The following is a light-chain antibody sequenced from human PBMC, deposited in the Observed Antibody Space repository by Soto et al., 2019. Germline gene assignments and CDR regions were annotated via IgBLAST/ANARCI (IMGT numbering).Light chain of an antibody. Sequence: EIVLTQSPGTLSLSPGERATLSCRASQSVSSSYLAWYQQKPGQAPRLLIYGASSSATGIRDRFSGSGSGTYFTLTIIRLEPDDFAVYYCQQYGSSPFFGPGTKVDIK. CDR1: QSVSSSY. J-gene: IGKJ3*01. CDR3: QQYGSSPF. V-gene: IGKV3-20*01. CDR2: GAS.